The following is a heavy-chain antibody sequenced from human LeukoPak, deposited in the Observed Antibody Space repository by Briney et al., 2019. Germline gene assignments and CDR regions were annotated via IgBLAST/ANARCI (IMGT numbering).Heavy chain of an antibody. Sequence: GGSLRLSCVVSGFTLSSRWMMWVRQAPGEGLEWMTNINRDGSEKNYVDSVKGRFTITRDNAENSLYLQMNSLKVEDSAIYYCATYDSWSGYNIAYWGQGTLVTLSS. V-gene: IGHV3-7*03. D-gene: IGHD3-3*01. J-gene: IGHJ4*02. CDR3: ATYDSWSGYNIAY. CDR2: INRDGSEK. CDR1: GFTLSSRW.